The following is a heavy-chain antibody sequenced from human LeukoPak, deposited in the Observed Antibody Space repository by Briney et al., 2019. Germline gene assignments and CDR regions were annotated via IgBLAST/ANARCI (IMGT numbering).Heavy chain of an antibody. CDR2: TYYSGST. J-gene: IGHJ4*02. D-gene: IGHD3-9*01. CDR1: GGSISSGDYY. CDR3: ARARILTGFRYFDY. Sequence: SQTLSLTCTVSGGSISSGDYYWSWIRQPPGKGLEWIGYTYYSGSTYYNPSLKSRVTISVDTSKNQFSLRLSSVTAADTAVYYCARARILTGFRYFDYWGQGTLVTVSS. V-gene: IGHV4-30-4*01.